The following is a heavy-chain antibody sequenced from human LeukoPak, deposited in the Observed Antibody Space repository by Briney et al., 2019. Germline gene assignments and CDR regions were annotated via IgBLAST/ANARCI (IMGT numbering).Heavy chain of an antibody. CDR2: ISPGDSDT. V-gene: IGHV5-51*01. Sequence: GASLKISCKGSGSFFTSYWIGWVRPLPGKGQEWMGIISPGDSDTSYRPSFQCQVTSSADKSISTAYLQWSSLKASDTAMYYCASGYCSGGSCYDVFDIWGQGTMVTVSS. J-gene: IGHJ3*02. CDR1: GSFFTSYW. CDR3: ASGYCSGGSCYDVFDI. D-gene: IGHD2-15*01.